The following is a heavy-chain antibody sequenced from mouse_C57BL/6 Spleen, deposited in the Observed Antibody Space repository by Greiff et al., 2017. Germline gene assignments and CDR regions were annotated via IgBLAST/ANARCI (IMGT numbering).Heavy chain of an antibody. CDR1: GFTFSSYT. V-gene: IGHV5-9*01. CDR3: ARQDPYYGFDY. D-gene: IGHD1-1*01. J-gene: IGHJ2*01. CDR2: ISGGGGNT. Sequence: EVQGVESGGGLVKPGGSLKLSCAASGFTFSSYTMSWVRQTPEKRLEWVATISGGGGNTYYPDSVKGRFTISRDNAKNTLYLQMSSLRSEDTALYYCARQDPYYGFDYWGQGTTLTVSS.